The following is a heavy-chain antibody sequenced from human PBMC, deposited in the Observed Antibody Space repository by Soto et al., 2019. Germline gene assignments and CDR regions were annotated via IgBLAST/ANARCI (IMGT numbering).Heavy chain of an antibody. J-gene: IGHJ6*02. D-gene: IGHD2-15*01. CDR2: IRSKANSYAT. V-gene: IGHV3-73*02. CDR3: TRPSLRGCSGGSCYSAHYYYYGMDV. Sequence: EVQLVESGGGLVQPGGSLKLSCAASGFTFSGSAMHWVRQASGKGLEWVGRIRSKANSYATAYAASVKGRFTISRDDSKNTAYLQMNILKTDDTAVYYCTRPSLRGCSGGSCYSAHYYYYGMDVWGQGTTVTVSS. CDR1: GFTFSGSA.